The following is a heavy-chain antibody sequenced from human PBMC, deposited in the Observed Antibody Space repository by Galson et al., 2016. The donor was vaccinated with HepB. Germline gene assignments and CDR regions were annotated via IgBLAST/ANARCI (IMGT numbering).Heavy chain of an antibody. J-gene: IGHJ4*02. CDR2: IKSKDDGGTS. CDR3: TTGAYYDPFDY. D-gene: IGHD3-3*01. Sequence: SLRLSCAASGSNFTNAWMGWVRQAPGKGLEWVGRIKSKDDGGTSDYVAAVEGRFSISRDASKNTLYLEMKSLKTEDTAVYYCTTGAYYDPFDYWGQGTLVTVSS. CDR1: GSNFTNAW. V-gene: IGHV3-15*01.